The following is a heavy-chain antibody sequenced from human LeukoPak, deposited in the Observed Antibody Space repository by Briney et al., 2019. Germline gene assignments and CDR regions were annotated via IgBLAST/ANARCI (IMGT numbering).Heavy chain of an antibody. J-gene: IGHJ6*02. Sequence: SETLSLTCTVSGGSISSYYWSWIRQPPGKGLEWIGYIYYSGSTNYNPSLKSRVTISVDTSKNQFSLKLSSVTAADTAVYYCARDCNHPMDVRGQGTTVTVSS. V-gene: IGHV4-59*01. CDR1: GGSISSYY. CDR3: ARDCNHPMDV. D-gene: IGHD1-14*01. CDR2: IYYSGST.